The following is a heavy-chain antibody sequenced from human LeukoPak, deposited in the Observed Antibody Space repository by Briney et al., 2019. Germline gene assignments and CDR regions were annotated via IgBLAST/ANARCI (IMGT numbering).Heavy chain of an antibody. CDR3: ARDRSRSSWFDP. V-gene: IGHV4-4*02. J-gene: IGHJ5*02. CDR2: IYHSGSA. CDR1: GGSISSTKW. Sequence: PSETLSLTCAVSGGSISSTKWWSWVRQPPGKGLEWIGEIYHSGSANYNPSLKSRVTISVDKSNNQFSLKLSSVTAADTAVYYCARDRSRSSWFDPWGQGTLVTVSS. D-gene: IGHD6-6*01.